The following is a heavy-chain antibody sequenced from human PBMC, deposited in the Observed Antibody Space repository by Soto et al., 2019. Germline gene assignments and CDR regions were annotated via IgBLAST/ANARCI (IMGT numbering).Heavy chain of an antibody. CDR2: ISFDEKIQ. Sequence: QVQLVESGGGVVQPGRTLRLSCAASGFTFNTYGMHWVRQAPGKGLGWVAVISFDEKIQYYADSVKGRFTISRDNSKNTMSLQMDSLRPEDTAVYYCAKVAERSMITFGGVIADWGQGTLVTVSS. J-gene: IGHJ4*02. V-gene: IGHV3-30*18. CDR1: GFTFNTYG. CDR3: AKVAERSMITFGGVIAD. D-gene: IGHD3-16*02.